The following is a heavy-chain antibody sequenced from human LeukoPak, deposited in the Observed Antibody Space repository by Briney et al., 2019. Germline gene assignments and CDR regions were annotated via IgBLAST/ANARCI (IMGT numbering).Heavy chain of an antibody. D-gene: IGHD3-16*02. CDR3: ARERITFGRVIVPNYFDS. CDR2: IGSGSGFT. V-gene: IGHV3-21*01. J-gene: IGHJ4*02. Sequence: GGSLRLSCAASGFTFSSYTMNWVRQAPGKGLEWVSSIGSGSGFTFSADSVKGRFTISRDNAKNSLYLEMSSLRAEDTAVYYCARERITFGRVIVPNYFDSWGQGTLVTVSS. CDR1: GFTFSSYT.